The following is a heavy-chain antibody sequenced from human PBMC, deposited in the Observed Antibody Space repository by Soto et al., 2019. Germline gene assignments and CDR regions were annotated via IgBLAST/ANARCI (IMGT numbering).Heavy chain of an antibody. J-gene: IGHJ5*02. D-gene: IGHD1-26*01. V-gene: IGHV1-18*04. CDR3: VRWISGDYSDWIDP. CDR1: GYSFTRYD. Sequence: QVQLVQSGAEVKKPGASVKVSCKASGYSFTRYDIIWVRQAPGQGLEWMGWISGDNGKTKYAQKIQGRVTMTTDTSTNTGYMELRNLRSDDTAVYYCVRWISGDYSDWIDPWGQGTLVTVSS. CDR2: ISGDNGKT.